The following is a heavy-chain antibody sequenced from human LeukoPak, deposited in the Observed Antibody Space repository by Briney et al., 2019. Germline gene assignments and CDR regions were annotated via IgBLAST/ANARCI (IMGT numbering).Heavy chain of an antibody. J-gene: IGHJ4*02. D-gene: IGHD1-26*01. Sequence: GGSLRLSCAASGFTFSSYSMNWVRQAPGKGLEWVAVISYDGSNKYYADSVKGRFTISRDNSKNTLYLQTNSLRAEDTAVYYCAKGGWDPDTTYYFDYWGQGTLVTVSS. CDR2: ISYDGSNK. CDR1: GFTFSSYS. CDR3: AKGGWDPDTTYYFDY. V-gene: IGHV3-30*18.